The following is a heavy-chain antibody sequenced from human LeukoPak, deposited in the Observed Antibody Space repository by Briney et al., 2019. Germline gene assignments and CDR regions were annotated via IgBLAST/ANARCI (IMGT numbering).Heavy chain of an antibody. CDR3: ARRRNYYDSSGYYFTFDY. Sequence: WVRQPPGKGLEWIGYIFYSGSAYYNPSLKSRVTISVDTSKNQFSLKLSSVTAADTAVYYCARRRNYYDSSGYYFTFDYWGQGTLVTVSS. V-gene: IGHV4-30-4*08. CDR2: IFYSGSA. D-gene: IGHD3-22*01. J-gene: IGHJ4*02.